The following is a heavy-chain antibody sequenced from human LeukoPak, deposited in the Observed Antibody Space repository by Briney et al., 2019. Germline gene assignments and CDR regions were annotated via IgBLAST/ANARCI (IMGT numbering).Heavy chain of an antibody. CDR1: GGTFSSYA. J-gene: IGHJ6*02. CDR2: IIPILGIA. Sequence: ASVKVSCKASGGTFSSYAISWVRQAPGQGLEWMGRIIPILGIANYAQKFQGRVTITADKSTSTAYMELSSLRSEDTAVYYCAIIGGYCSSTSCYYYYGMDVWGQGTTVTVSS. CDR3: AIIGGYCSSTSCYYYYGMDV. D-gene: IGHD2-2*01. V-gene: IGHV1-69*04.